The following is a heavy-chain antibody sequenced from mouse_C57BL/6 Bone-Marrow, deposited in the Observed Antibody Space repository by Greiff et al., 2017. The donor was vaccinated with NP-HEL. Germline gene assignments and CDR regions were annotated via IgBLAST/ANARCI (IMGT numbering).Heavy chain of an antibody. Sequence: VQLQQSGAELARPGASVKLSCTASGYTFTSYGISWVKQRTGQGLEWIGEIYPRSGNTYYNEKFKGKATLTADKSSSTAYMELRSLTSEDSAVYFCASECYCYCYAMEYWGQGTSVTVSS. CDR1: GYTFTSYG. D-gene: IGHD6-1*01. V-gene: IGHV1-81*01. CDR2: IYPRSGNT. CDR3: ASECYCYCYAMEY. J-gene: IGHJ4*01.